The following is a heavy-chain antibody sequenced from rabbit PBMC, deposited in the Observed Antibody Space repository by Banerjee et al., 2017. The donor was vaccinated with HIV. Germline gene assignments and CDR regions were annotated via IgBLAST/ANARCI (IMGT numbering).Heavy chain of an antibody. J-gene: IGHJ2*01. Sequence: QEQLVESGGGLVKPEGSLTLTCTASGFDFSTDTMCWVRQAPGKGLEWIGCIYIVSGSIYASWVNGRFTISKTSSTTVTLQMTSLTDADTATYFCARRDAGYGYGALDPWGPGTLVTVS. CDR2: IYIVSGSI. D-gene: IGHD6-1*01. CDR3: ARRDAGYGYGALDP. V-gene: IGHV1S45*01. CDR1: GFDFSTDT.